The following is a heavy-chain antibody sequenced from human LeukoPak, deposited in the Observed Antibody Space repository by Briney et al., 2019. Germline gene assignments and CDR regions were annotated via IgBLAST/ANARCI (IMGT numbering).Heavy chain of an antibody. CDR2: ISSSSSYI. V-gene: IGHV3-21*01. D-gene: IGHD3-9*01. CDR3: ARGYFDWLGYFDY. J-gene: IGHJ4*02. CDR1: GFTFSSYS. Sequence: GGPLRLSCAASGFTFSSYSMNWVRQAPGKGLEWVSSISSSSSYIYYADSVKGRFTISRDNAKNSLYLQMNSLRAEDTAVYYCARGYFDWLGYFDYWGQGTLVTVSS.